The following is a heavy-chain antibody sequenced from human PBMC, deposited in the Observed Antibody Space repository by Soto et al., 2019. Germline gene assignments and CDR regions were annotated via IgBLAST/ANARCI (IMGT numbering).Heavy chain of an antibody. D-gene: IGHD2-2*01. V-gene: IGHV3-53*01. J-gene: IGHJ4*02. CDR3: AREDSIIIPAVSDF. CDR2: IRKSDYT. CDR1: GLAVSSSY. Sequence: VGSLSTSRAASGLAVSSSYMSWVRQPRGRGLEWVSSIRKSDYTYYSDSVKGRFAISRDNAKSSVSLQMNTLRVEDTAVYYCAREDSIIIPAVSDFWGQGTLVTVSS.